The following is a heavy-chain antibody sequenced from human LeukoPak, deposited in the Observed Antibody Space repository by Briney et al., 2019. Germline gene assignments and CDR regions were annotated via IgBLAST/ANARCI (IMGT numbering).Heavy chain of an antibody. V-gene: IGHV3-21*01. CDR3: ARAPSAMVRDYFDD. CDR2: ISGSSSYI. Sequence: GGSLRPSCAASGFTFSSYSMSWVRQAPGMGLEWVSSISGSSSYIYYADSVKGRFTIPRDNAKNSLYLQMNSLRAEDTAVYYCARAPSAMVRDYFDDWGQGTLVTVSS. CDR1: GFTFSSYS. J-gene: IGHJ4*02. D-gene: IGHD5-18*01.